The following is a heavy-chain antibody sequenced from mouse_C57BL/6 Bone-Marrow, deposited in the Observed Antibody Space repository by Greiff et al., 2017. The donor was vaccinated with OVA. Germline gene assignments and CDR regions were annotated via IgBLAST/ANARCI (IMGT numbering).Heavy chain of an antibody. Sequence: EVKLMESGEGLVKPGGSLKLSCAASGFTFSSYAMSWVRQTPEKRLEWVAYISSGGDYIYYADTVKGRFTISRDNARNTLYLQMSRLKSEDTAMYYCTRDQGLLLFAYWGQGTLVTVSA. CDR2: ISSGGDYI. CDR1: GFTFSSYA. D-gene: IGHD2-3*01. J-gene: IGHJ3*01. CDR3: TRDQGLLLFAY. V-gene: IGHV5-9-1*02.